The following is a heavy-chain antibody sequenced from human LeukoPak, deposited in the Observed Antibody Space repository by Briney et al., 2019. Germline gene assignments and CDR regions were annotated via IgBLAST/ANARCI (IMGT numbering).Heavy chain of an antibody. CDR1: GGTFSSYA. J-gene: IGHJ3*02. V-gene: IGHV1-69*04. D-gene: IGHD4-17*01. CDR2: IIPILGIV. CDR3: ARDGIYGDCDI. Sequence: SVKVSCKASGGTFSSYAISWVRQAPGQGLEWMGRIIPILGIVNYAQKFQGRVTITADKSTSTAYMELSSLRSEDTAVYYCARDGIYGDCDIWGQGTMVTVSS.